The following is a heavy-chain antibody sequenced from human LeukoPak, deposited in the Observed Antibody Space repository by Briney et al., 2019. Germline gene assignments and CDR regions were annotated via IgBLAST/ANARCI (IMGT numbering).Heavy chain of an antibody. CDR3: AKDLAPGDI. Sequence: GASLRLSGAASGFTFSSYAMSWVRQAPGKGLEWVSAISGSGGSTYYADSVKGRFTISRDNSKNTLYLQMNSLRVEDTAVYYCAKDLAPGDIWGQGTMVTVSS. CDR1: GFTFSSYA. D-gene: IGHD3-16*01. V-gene: IGHV3-23*01. J-gene: IGHJ3*02. CDR2: ISGSGGST.